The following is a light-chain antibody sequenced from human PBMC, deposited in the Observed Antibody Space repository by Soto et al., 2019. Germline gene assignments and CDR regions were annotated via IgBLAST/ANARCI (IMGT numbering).Light chain of an antibody. CDR2: LSSDGSH. CDR3: QTWDTGARVV. V-gene: IGLV4-69*01. J-gene: IGLJ2*01. Sequence: QSVRTQSPSASASLGASVKLTCTLSSGHSSYAIAWHQQQPEKGPRYLTKLSSDGSHSKGDGIPDRFSGSSSGAERYLTISSLQAEDEADYYCQTWDTGARVVFGGGTKLTVL. CDR1: SGHSSYA.